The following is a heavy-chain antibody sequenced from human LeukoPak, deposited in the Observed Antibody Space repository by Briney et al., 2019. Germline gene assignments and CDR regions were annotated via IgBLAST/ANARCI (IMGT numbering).Heavy chain of an antibody. CDR1: GDSISYYY. V-gene: IGHV4-59*01. Sequence: PSGTLSLTCTVSGDSISYYYWSWIRQPPGKGLEWIGKIYYSGNTNYNPSLKSRVTISVDTSKNQFSLKLSSVTAADTAVYYCARVRGYSYDSSDFDYWGQGTLVTVSS. CDR3: ARVRGYSYDSSDFDY. CDR2: IYYSGNT. D-gene: IGHD5-18*01. J-gene: IGHJ4*02.